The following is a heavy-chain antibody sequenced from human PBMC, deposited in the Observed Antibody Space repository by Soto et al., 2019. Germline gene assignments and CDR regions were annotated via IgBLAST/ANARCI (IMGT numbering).Heavy chain of an antibody. Sequence: PSETLSLTCSVSGDFISNTTYYWAWVRQAPGKGLEWVGSIYFSGSGTSHYNPSLKSRVTISVDTSKNQFSLKLTSVTAADTAVYSCPRTTYSLATSGYYPFDYWGQGTLVTVSS. V-gene: IGHV4-39*01. D-gene: IGHD3-22*01. CDR2: IYFSGSGTS. CDR1: GDFISNTTYY. CDR3: PRTTYSLATSGYYPFDY. J-gene: IGHJ4*02.